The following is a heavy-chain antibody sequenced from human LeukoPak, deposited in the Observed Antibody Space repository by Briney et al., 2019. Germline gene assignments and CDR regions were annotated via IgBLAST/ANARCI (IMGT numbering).Heavy chain of an antibody. J-gene: IGHJ4*02. CDR2: INPKSGDT. Sequence: GASVKVSCKASGYSFTSHYMHWVRQAPGQGLEWMGWINPKSGDTNYAQKFQGRVTMTRDTSINTAYMELSSLRSDDTAVFYCARGTTHWGQGTLITVSS. CDR1: GYSFTSHY. V-gene: IGHV1-2*02. CDR3: ARGTTH. D-gene: IGHD1/OR15-1a*01.